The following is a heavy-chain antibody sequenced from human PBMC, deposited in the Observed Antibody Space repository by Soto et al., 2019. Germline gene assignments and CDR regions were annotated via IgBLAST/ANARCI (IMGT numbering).Heavy chain of an antibody. CDR1: GGSFSGYY. V-gene: IGHV4-34*01. D-gene: IGHD6-13*01. CDR3: ARVIAAAGTLIDP. J-gene: IGHJ5*02. CDR2: INHSGST. Sequence: SETLSLTCAVYGGSFSGYYWSWIRQPPGKGLEWIGEINHSGSTNYNPSLKSRVTISVDTSKNQFSLKLSSVTAADTAVYYCARVIAAAGTLIDPWGQGTLVTVSS.